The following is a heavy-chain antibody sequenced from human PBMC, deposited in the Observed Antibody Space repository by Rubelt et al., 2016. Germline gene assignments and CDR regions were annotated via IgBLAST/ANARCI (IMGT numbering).Heavy chain of an antibody. V-gene: IGHV3-48*02. CDR1: GFAITNYG. D-gene: IGHD3-10*01. CDR3: TRNWYGEY. J-gene: IGHJ4*02. Sequence: EVQLVESGGGLVQAGGSLRLSCAASGFAITNYGMSWVRQAAGTGLEWVSYISSTITSGYYADSVKGRFTVSRDIAKNSLYLQMKRLRDEETDVYYCTRNWYGEYWGQGTLVT. CDR2: ISSTITSG.